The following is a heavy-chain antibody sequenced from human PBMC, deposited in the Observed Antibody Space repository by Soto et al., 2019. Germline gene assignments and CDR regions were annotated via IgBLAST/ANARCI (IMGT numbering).Heavy chain of an antibody. Sequence: QVQLEESGGGVVQPGRSLRLSCAASGFTFSRYGMHWVRQAPGKGLEWVAVIWSDGSNKYYADSVKGRFTISRDNSKNTLYLEMNSLRAEDTAVYYCASDIGYCTGGSCYALDYWGQGTLVTVS. J-gene: IGHJ4*02. CDR3: ASDIGYCTGGSCYALDY. V-gene: IGHV3-33*01. CDR1: GFTFSRYG. D-gene: IGHD2-15*01. CDR2: IWSDGSNK.